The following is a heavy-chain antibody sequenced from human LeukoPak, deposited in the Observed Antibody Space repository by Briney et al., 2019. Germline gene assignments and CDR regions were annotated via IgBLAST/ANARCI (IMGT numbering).Heavy chain of an antibody. D-gene: IGHD3-10*01. Sequence: SVKVSCKASGGTFSSYAISWVRQAPGQGLEWMGRIIPIFGIANYAQKFQGRVTITADKSTSTAYMELSSLRSEDTAVYYCAREGGSGSDSFDYWGQGTLVTVSS. CDR1: GGTFSSYA. CDR2: IIPIFGIA. J-gene: IGHJ4*02. CDR3: AREGGSGSDSFDY. V-gene: IGHV1-69*04.